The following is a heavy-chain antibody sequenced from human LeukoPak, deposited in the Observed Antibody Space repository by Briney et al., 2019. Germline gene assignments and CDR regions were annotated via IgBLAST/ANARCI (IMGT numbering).Heavy chain of an antibody. CDR1: GFTFSNYW. V-gene: IGHV3-74*01. J-gene: IGHJ4*02. CDR3: ARGSYQVLYFDY. D-gene: IGHD2-2*01. CDR2: INSDGSST. Sequence: GRSMRLSCAASGFTFSNYWMHWVRQAPGKGLVWVSRINSDGSSTSYADSVKGRFTISRDNAKNTLYLQMNSLRAEDTAVYYCARGSYQVLYFDYWGQGTLVTVSS.